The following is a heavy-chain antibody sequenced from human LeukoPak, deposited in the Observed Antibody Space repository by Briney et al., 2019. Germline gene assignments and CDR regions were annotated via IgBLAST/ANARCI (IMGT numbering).Heavy chain of an antibody. J-gene: IGHJ4*02. CDR3: TRTGLVDFDY. D-gene: IGHD1-14*01. V-gene: IGHV3-49*04. CDR2: IRRTAYGGAA. CDR1: GFTFGDLG. Sequence: PGESLRLSCAGSGFTFGDLGISWVRQAAGKGLEWVAFIRRTAYGGAAEYAASVKGRFFLSRDDSKSVVHLQMNSLKTDDTAIYYCTRTGLVDFDYWGQGSRVTVSP.